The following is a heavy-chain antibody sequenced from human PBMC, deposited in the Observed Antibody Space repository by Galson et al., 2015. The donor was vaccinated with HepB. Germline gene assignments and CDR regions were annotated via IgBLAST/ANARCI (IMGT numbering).Heavy chain of an antibody. CDR3: ARNYDILTGTSFHYYGMDV. V-gene: IGHV3-53*01. D-gene: IGHD3-9*01. CDR1: GFTVSSNY. J-gene: IGHJ6*02. CDR2: IYSGGST. Sequence: SLRLSCAASGFTVSSNYMSWVRQAPGKGLEWVSVIYSGGSTYYADSVKGRFTISRDNSENTLYVQMNSLRAEDTAVYYCARNYDILTGTSFHYYGMDVWGQGTTVTVSS.